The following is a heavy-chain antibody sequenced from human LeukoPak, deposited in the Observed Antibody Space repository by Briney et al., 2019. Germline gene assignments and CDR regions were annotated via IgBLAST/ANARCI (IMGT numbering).Heavy chain of an antibody. Sequence: GESLKISCKGPRYSLSRYWIGWVRQMPGKGLEWMGLIYPDDSDTRYSPSFQGQVTISADKSISTAYLQWSSLKASDTAMYYCARPQDSSGYYYAIDAFDIWGQGTMVTVSS. J-gene: IGHJ3*02. CDR1: RYSLSRYW. CDR3: ARPQDSSGYYYAIDAFDI. CDR2: IYPDDSDT. D-gene: IGHD3-22*01. V-gene: IGHV5-51*01.